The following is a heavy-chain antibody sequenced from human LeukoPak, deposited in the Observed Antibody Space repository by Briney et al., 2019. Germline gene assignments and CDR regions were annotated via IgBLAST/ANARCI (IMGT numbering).Heavy chain of an antibody. Sequence: GGSLRLSCAASGFTFSSYSMNWVRQAPGKGLEWVSYISSSSSTIYYADSVKGRFTISRDNSKNTLYLQMNSLRAEDTAVYYCAKTVGKYSSGWSNYYYYYMDVWGKGTTVTVSS. V-gene: IGHV3-48*01. D-gene: IGHD6-19*01. J-gene: IGHJ6*03. CDR1: GFTFSSYS. CDR3: AKTVGKYSSGWSNYYYYYMDV. CDR2: ISSSSSTI.